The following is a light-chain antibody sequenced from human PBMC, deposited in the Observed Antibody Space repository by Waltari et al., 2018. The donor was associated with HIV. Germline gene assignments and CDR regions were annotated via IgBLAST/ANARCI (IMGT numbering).Light chain of an antibody. V-gene: IGLV1-40*01. CDR2: GHK. CDR1: GSNLGAGYA. Sequence: QSVLTQPPSVSGAPGQGVTISCTGSGSNLGAGYAVHWYQQLPGPAPKLLISGHKNRPSGGPERFAGSRSGASASLAITGLQAEDEATYYCQSYDSRLRGSVFGGGTKVTVV. J-gene: IGLJ2*01. CDR3: QSYDSRLRGSV.